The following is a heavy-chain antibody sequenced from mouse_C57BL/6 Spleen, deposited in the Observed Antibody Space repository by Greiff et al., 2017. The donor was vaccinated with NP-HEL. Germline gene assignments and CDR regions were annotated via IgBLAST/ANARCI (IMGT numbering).Heavy chain of an antibody. CDR2: INPSSGYT. Sequence: QVQLQQSGAELARPGASVKMSCKASGYTFTSYTMHWVKQRPGQGLEWIGYINPSSGYTKYNQKFKDKATLTADKSSSTAYMQLSSLTSEDSAVYYCARSGDGLWYFDVWGTGTTVTVSS. CDR3: ARSGDGLWYFDV. CDR1: GYTFTSYT. V-gene: IGHV1-4*01. J-gene: IGHJ1*03. D-gene: IGHD2-3*01.